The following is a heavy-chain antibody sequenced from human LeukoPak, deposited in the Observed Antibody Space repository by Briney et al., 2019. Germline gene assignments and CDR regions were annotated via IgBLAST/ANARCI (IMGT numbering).Heavy chain of an antibody. V-gene: IGHV4-39*07. CDR1: GGSISSSSYY. CDR3: ARNPAAQDIVVVVAT. CDR2: IYYSGST. J-gene: IGHJ5*02. Sequence: PSETLSLTCTVSGGSISSSSYYWGWIRQPPGKGLEWIGSIYYSGSTYYNPSLKSRVTISVDTSKNQFSLKLSSVTAADTAVYYCARNPAAQDIVVVVATWGQGTLVTVSS. D-gene: IGHD2-15*01.